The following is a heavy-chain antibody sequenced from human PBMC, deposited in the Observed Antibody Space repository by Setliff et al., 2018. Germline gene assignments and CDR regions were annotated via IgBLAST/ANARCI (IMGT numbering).Heavy chain of an antibody. J-gene: IGHJ4*02. Sequence: ASVKVSCKASGYTFTGYYMHWVRQDPGQGLEWMGWINPNSGGTNYAQKFQGWVTMTRDTSISTAYMELSRLRSDDTAVYYCARDRDSSGYPYYFDYWGQGTLVTVS. CDR2: INPNSGGT. CDR3: ARDRDSSGYPYYFDY. V-gene: IGHV1-2*04. D-gene: IGHD3-22*01. CDR1: GYTFTGYY.